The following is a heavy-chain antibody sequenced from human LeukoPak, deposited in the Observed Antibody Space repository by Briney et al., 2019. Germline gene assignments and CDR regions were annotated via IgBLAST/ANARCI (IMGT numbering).Heavy chain of an antibody. D-gene: IGHD5-18*01. CDR2: IISIFRTA. CDR3: ARDYSPTAMDPFDY. V-gene: IGHV1-69*13. J-gene: IGHJ4*02. Sequence: SVKVSSKVSAGTFSSYSISWERHPDGHGPEWVGGIISIFRTANYAQNLQGRGTLTADESTSTAYIELSSLRSEDTAVYYYARDYSPTAMDPFDYWGQGTLVTVSS. CDR1: AGTFSSYS.